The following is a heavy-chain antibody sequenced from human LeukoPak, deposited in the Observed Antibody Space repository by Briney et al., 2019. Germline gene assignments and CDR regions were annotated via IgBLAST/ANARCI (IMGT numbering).Heavy chain of an antibody. CDR2: ISGSCGST. J-gene: IGHJ4*02. Sequence: GGSLRLSCAACGLTFSSYDMRWVRQATGKGLEWVSAISGSCGSTYYADSVKGRFTITRDNSKNTLYLQINSLRAEDTAVYYCAKEPIPASSGWNYYFDYWGQGTLVTVSS. D-gene: IGHD6-19*01. V-gene: IGHV3-23*01. CDR3: AKEPIPASSGWNYYFDY. CDR1: GLTFSSYD.